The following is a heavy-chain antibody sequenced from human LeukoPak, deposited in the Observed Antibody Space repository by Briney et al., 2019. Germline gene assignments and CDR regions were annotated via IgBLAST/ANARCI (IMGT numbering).Heavy chain of an antibody. D-gene: IGHD3-3*01. Sequence: GGSLRLSCAASGFTFSSYSMNWVRQAPGKGLEWVSSISSSSSCIYYADSVKGRFTISRDNAKNSLYLQMNSLRAEDTAVYYRARENYDFWSGYYPNWFDPWGQGTLVTVSS. J-gene: IGHJ5*02. V-gene: IGHV3-21*01. CDR2: ISSSSSCI. CDR1: GFTFSSYS. CDR3: ARENYDFWSGYYPNWFDP.